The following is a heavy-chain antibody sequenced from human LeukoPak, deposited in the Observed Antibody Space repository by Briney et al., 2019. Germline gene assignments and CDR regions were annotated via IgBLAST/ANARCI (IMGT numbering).Heavy chain of an antibody. V-gene: IGHV3-30*02. Sequence: GGSLRLSCAASGFSFSSYGMHWVRQAPGKGLEWVTFIRYDGSNKYYVDSVKGRFTISRDNSKNTLYLQMNSLRAEDTAVYFCARSDWFDPWGQGTLVTVSS. CDR1: GFSFSSYG. CDR2: IRYDGSNK. J-gene: IGHJ5*02. CDR3: ARSDWFDP.